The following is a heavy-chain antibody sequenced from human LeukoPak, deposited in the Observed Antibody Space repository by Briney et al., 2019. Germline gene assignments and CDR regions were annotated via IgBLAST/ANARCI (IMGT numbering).Heavy chain of an antibody. CDR2: ISGSGGST. CDR1: GFTFSSYA. V-gene: IGHV3-23*01. CDR3: GKDRSGDYYFDY. Sequence: GGSLRLSCAASGFTFSSYAMSWVRQAPGKGLEWVSAISGSGGSTYYADSVKGRFTISRDNSKNTLYLQMNSLRAEDTAVYYCGKDRSGDYYFDYWGQGTLVTVSS. D-gene: IGHD4-17*01. J-gene: IGHJ4*02.